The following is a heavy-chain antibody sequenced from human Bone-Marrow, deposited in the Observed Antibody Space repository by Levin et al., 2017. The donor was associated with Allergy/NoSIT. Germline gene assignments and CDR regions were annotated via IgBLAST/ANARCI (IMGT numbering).Heavy chain of an antibody. CDR2: ISWNSGKT. J-gene: IGHJ3*01. D-gene: IGHD1/OR15-1a*01. Sequence: PGESLKISCATSKFMFDDYGMYWVRQAPGKGLEWVSGISWNSGKTHYADSVKGRFVISRDNAKNSLYLQMNSLRTEDTALYYCVKSLNTMTIHDGFDFWGQGTMVTVSA. V-gene: IGHV3-9*01. CDR3: VKSLNTMTIHDGFDF. CDR1: KFMFDDYG.